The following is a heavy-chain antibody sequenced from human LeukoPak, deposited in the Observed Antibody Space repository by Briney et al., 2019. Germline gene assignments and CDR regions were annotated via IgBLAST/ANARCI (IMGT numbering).Heavy chain of an antibody. CDR2: ISSSSSYI. D-gene: IGHD4-23*01. CDR1: GFTFSSYW. J-gene: IGHJ4*02. V-gene: IGHV3-21*01. CDR3: ARDRPYGGNPIDY. Sequence: GGSLRLSCAASGFTFSSYWMSWVRQAPGKGLEWVSSISSSSSYIYYADSVKGRFTISRDNAKNSLYLQMNSLRAEDTAVYYCARDRPYGGNPIDYWGQGTLVTVSS.